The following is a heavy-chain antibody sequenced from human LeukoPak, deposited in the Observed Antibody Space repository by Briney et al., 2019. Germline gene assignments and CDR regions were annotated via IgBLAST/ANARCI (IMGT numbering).Heavy chain of an antibody. Sequence: SETLSLTCAVSGGSISSGGYSWSWIRQPPGKGLEWIGYIYHSGSTYYNPSLKSRVTISVDTSKNQFSLKLSSVTAADTAVYYCARVPGPFDRPNHWYFDYWGQGTLVTVSS. D-gene: IGHD1-14*01. CDR1: GGSISSGGYS. CDR3: ARVPGPFDRPNHWYFDY. CDR2: IYHSGST. J-gene: IGHJ4*02. V-gene: IGHV4-30-2*01.